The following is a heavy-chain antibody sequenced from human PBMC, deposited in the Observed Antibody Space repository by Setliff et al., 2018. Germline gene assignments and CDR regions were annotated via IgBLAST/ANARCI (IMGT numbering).Heavy chain of an antibody. D-gene: IGHD6-19*01. Sequence: SETLSLTCTVSGGSISSYYWSWIRQPAGKGLEWIGHIYIGGSANYNPSLKSLVTMSIDTSKNQFSLKLNYVTAADMAVYYCAREQWLDPPGYYYMDVWAKGTTVTVSS. CDR1: GGSISSYY. V-gene: IGHV4-4*07. CDR3: AREQWLDPPGYYYMDV. CDR2: IYIGGSA. J-gene: IGHJ6*03.